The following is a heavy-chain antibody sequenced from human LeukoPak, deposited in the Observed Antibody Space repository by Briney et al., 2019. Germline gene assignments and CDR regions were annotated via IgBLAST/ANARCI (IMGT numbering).Heavy chain of an antibody. V-gene: IGHV5-51*03. D-gene: IGHD5-18*01. CDR3: ARLGAGYSYVLAPFDY. CDR2: IYPGDSDT. CDR1: GYSFTSYW. J-gene: IGHJ4*02. Sequence: GESLKISCKGSGYSFTSYWIGWVRQMPGKGLEWMGIIYPGDSDTRYSPSFQGQVTISADKSISTAYLQWSSLKASDTAMYYCARLGAGYSYVLAPFDYWGQGTLVTVSS.